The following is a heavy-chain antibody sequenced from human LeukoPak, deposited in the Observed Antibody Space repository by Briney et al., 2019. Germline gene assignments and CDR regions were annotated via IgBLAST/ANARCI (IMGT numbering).Heavy chain of an antibody. CDR3: ARDGGKSLDDALDY. V-gene: IGHV3-7*01. CDR2: IKQDGSEK. J-gene: IGHJ4*02. Sequence: SWVRQAPGKGLEWVANIKQDGSEKYYVDSVKGRFTISRDNAKNSLYLQMNSLRAEDTAVYYCARDGGKSLDDALDYWGQGTLVTVSS. D-gene: IGHD3-16*01.